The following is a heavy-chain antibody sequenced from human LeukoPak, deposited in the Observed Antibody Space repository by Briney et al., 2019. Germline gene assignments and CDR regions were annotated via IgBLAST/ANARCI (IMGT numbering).Heavy chain of an antibody. V-gene: IGHV3-7*01. CDR1: GFTFGSYW. Sequence: GGSLRLSCAASGFTFGSYWMSWVRQAPGKGLEWVANIKHDGSDKYYVDSVKGRFTISRDNAQNSLYLQMSSLRAEDTAVYYCARVGAAGFDYWGQGTLVTVSS. J-gene: IGHJ4*02. D-gene: IGHD6-13*01. CDR3: ARVGAAGFDY. CDR2: IKHDGSDK.